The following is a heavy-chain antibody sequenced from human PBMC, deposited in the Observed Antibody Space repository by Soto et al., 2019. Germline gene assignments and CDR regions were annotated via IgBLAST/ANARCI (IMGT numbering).Heavy chain of an antibody. J-gene: IGHJ3*01. CDR1: GFTFDYYW. D-gene: IGHD3-10*01. Sequence: EVQLVESGGGLVQPGESLRLSCAASGFTFDYYWMHWVRQAPGKGLVWVSRVHSDGTTTTYADSVKGRFTISRDNARNTVSLRMRSLRAEDTVIYYCARGDRGGFDLWGHGTVVTVSS. CDR3: ARGDRGGFDL. V-gene: IGHV3-74*01. CDR2: VHSDGTTT.